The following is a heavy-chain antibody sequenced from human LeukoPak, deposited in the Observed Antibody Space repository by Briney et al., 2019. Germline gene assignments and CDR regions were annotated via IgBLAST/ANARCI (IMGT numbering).Heavy chain of an antibody. CDR2: ISYDGSNK. CDR3: AKLYYDILTGPDTFDY. V-gene: IGHV3-30*18. CDR1: GFTFSSYG. Sequence: GGSLRLSCAASGFTFSSYGMHWVRQAPGKGLEWVAVISYDGSNKYYADSVKGRFTISRDNSKNTLYLQMNSLRAEDTAVYYCAKLYYDILTGPDTFDYWGQGTLVTVSS. J-gene: IGHJ4*02. D-gene: IGHD3-9*01.